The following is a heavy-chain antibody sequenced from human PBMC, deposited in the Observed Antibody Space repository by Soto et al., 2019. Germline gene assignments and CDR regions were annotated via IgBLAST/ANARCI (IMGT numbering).Heavy chain of an antibody. CDR2: INPNSGGT. J-gene: IGHJ6*02. Sequence: ASVKVSCKASGYTFTGYYMHWVRQAPGQGLEWMGWINPNSGGTNYAQKFQGWVTMTRDTSISTAYMELSRLRSDDTAVYYCARGNYDTVPRYYGMDVWGQGTTVTVS. D-gene: IGHD3-16*01. CDR1: GYTFTGYY. CDR3: ARGNYDTVPRYYGMDV. V-gene: IGHV1-2*04.